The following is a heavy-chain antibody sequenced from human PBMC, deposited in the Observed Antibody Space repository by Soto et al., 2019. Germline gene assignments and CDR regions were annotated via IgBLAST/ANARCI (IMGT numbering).Heavy chain of an antibody. CDR2: IYYDGSNK. CDR3: ARGHGVATTMGWFDP. CDR1: GFTFSSYG. V-gene: IGHV3-33*01. D-gene: IGHD5-12*01. Sequence: GGSLRLSCAASGFTFSSYGMHWVRQAPGKGLEWVAVIYYDGSNKYYADSVKGRFTISRDNSKNMLYLQMNSLRAEDTAVYYCARGHGVATTMGWFDPWGQGPPVTVSS. J-gene: IGHJ5*02.